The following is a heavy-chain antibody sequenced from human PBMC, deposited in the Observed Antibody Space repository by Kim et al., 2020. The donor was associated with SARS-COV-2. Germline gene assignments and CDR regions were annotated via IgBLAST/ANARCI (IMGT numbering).Heavy chain of an antibody. V-gene: IGHV2-5*02. Sequence: SGPTLVNPTQTLTLTCTFSGFSLSTSGVGVGWIRQPPGKALEWLALIYWDDDKRYSPSLKSRLTITKDTSKNQVVLTMTNMDPVDTATYYCAHRVAMIRGVIVYFDYWGQGTLVTVSS. CDR2: IYWDDDK. J-gene: IGHJ4*02. D-gene: IGHD3-10*01. CDR1: GFSLSTSGVG. CDR3: AHRVAMIRGVIVYFDY.